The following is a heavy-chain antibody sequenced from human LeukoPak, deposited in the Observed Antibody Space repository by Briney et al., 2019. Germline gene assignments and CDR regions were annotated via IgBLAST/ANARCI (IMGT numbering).Heavy chain of an antibody. CDR3: ARGKASGTTLGNDY. Sequence: ASVKVSCKASGGTFTSYDINWVRQATGQGLEWMGWMNPNSGNTGYAQKFQGRVTMTRNTSISTAYMELSSLRSEDTAVYYCARGKASGTTLGNDYWGQGTLVTVSS. D-gene: IGHD3-10*01. CDR1: GGTFTSYD. CDR2: MNPNSGNT. J-gene: IGHJ4*02. V-gene: IGHV1-8*01.